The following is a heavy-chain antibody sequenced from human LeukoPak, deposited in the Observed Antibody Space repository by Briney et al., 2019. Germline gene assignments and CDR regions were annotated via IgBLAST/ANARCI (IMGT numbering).Heavy chain of an antibody. D-gene: IGHD3-10*01. CDR1: GFTFSNYA. J-gene: IGHJ4*02. Sequence: SGGSLRLSCAASGFTFSNYAMSWVRQAPGKGLEWVSGISGSSGGTNYADPVKGRFTISRDNSKNTLYLQMNSLRAEDTAVYYCAKAVRSMVTGGGYFDSWGQGTLVTVSS. V-gene: IGHV3-23*01. CDR2: ISGSSGGT. CDR3: AKAVRSMVTGGGYFDS.